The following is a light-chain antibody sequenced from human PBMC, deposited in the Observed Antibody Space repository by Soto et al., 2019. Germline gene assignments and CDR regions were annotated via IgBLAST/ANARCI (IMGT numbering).Light chain of an antibody. CDR2: EVI. CDR3: SSYTNINTSACV. CDR1: SGENGSYKR. Sequence: QSVLTQPASVSGSPGHSITISCTATSGENGSYKRVSWYQQPPGKAPKLIIYEVIDRRSGVSNRFSGSKSGNPAVLTMSGLQAEDEAEYYCSSYTNINTSACVFGTGTKV. V-gene: IGLV2-14*01. J-gene: IGLJ1*01.